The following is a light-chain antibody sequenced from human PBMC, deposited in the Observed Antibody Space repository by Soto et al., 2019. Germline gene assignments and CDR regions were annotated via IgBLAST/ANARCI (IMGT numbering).Light chain of an antibody. CDR3: PQYDTSPPMYT. Sequence: EMVLTQSPGTLSLSPGERAPLSCRASQSVDSTYLAWSQQTPAQSPRLLIYATSTRAAGIPDRLSGGGSGSDFTRTSCRLEPDDVAVAYGPQYDTSPPMYTFGQGTQV. J-gene: IGKJ2*01. V-gene: IGKV3-20*01. CDR2: ATS. CDR1: QSVDSTY.